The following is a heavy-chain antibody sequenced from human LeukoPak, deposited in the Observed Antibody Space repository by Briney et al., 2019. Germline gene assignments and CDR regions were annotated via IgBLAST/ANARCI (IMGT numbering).Heavy chain of an antibody. CDR3: ARDRPYSNSHGVRIVSNAFDI. CDR1: GYTFTSYG. V-gene: IGHV1-18*01. J-gene: IGHJ3*02. CDR2: ISAYNGNT. D-gene: IGHD4-11*01. Sequence: ASVKVSCKASGYTFTSYGISWVRQAPGQGLEWMGWISAYNGNTNYAQKLQGRVTMTTDTSTSTAYMELRSLRSDDTAVYYCARDRPYSNSHGVRIVSNAFDIWGQGTMVTVSS.